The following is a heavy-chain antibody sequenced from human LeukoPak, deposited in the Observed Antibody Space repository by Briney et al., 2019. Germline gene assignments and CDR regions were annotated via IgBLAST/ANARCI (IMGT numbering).Heavy chain of an antibody. CDR3: VKVDGYPSNYYGMDV. Sequence: GGSLRLSCAASGFTFSSYAMHWVRQAPGKGLEWVAVISYDGSNKYYADSVKGRFTISRDNSKNTLYLQMNSLRAEDTAVYYCVKVDGYPSNYYGMDVWGQGTTVTVSS. J-gene: IGHJ6*02. CDR1: GFTFSSYA. V-gene: IGHV3-30-3*02. CDR2: ISYDGSNK. D-gene: IGHD5-18*01.